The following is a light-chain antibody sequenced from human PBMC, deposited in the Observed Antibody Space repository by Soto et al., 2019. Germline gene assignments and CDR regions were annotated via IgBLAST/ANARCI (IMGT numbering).Light chain of an antibody. Sequence: EIVLTQSPATLSLSPGERATLSCRASQSVSSYLAWYQQKPGQAPRLLIYDASNRATGIPARFSGSGSGTDFPLTISSLEPEDFAVYYCQQRSNWWITFGQGTRLEIK. CDR1: QSVSSY. V-gene: IGKV3-11*01. J-gene: IGKJ5*01. CDR3: QQRSNWWIT. CDR2: DAS.